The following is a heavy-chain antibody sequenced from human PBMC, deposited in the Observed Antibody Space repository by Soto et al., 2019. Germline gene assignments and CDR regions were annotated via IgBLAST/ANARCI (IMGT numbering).Heavy chain of an antibody. Sequence: QVQLVQSGAKVKKPGASVKVSCKASGYTFTSYYMHWVRQAPGQGLEWMGIIIPIGGSTSYAQKVQGRVTMTRDTATNTVYMELSSLRSEDTAVYYCARDGAPELAARPAPPFDYWGQGTLVTVSS. D-gene: IGHD6-6*01. J-gene: IGHJ4*02. V-gene: IGHV1-46*03. CDR2: IIPIGGST. CDR1: GYTFTSYY. CDR3: ARDGAPELAARPAPPFDY.